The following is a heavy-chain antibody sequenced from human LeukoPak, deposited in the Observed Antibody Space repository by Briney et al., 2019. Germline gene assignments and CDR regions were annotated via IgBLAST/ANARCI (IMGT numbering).Heavy chain of an antibody. Sequence: ASVKVSCTASGYTFTSYAMNWVRQAPGQGLEWMGWINTNTGNPTYAQGFTGRFVFSLDTSVSTAYLQTCSLKAEDTAVYYCARDQYITMVRGVISYWGQGTLVTVSS. CDR3: ARDQYITMVRGVISY. CDR2: INTNTGNP. V-gene: IGHV7-4-1*01. CDR1: GYTFTSYA. D-gene: IGHD3-10*01. J-gene: IGHJ4*02.